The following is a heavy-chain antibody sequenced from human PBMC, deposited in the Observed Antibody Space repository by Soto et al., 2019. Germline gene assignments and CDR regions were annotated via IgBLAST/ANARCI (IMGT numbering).Heavy chain of an antibody. V-gene: IGHV4-39*01. CDR3: AGRGVAGTNYSYGMDF. D-gene: IGHD6-19*01. J-gene: IGHJ6*02. CDR2: IYYSGST. Sequence: SETLSLTCTVSGGSISSSSYYWGWIRQPPGKGLEWIGSIYYSGSTYYNPSLKSRVTISVDTSKNQFSLKLSSVTAADTAVYYCAGRGVAGTNYSYGMDFWGQGTMVTVSS. CDR1: GGSISSSSYY.